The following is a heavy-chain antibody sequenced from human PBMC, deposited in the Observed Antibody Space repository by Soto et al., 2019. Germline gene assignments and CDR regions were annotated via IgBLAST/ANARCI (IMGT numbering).Heavy chain of an antibody. V-gene: IGHV3-23*01. J-gene: IGHJ4*02. CDR1: GFTFSSYA. Sequence: PGGSLRLSCAASGFTFSSYAMSWVRQAPGKGLEWVSAISGSGGSTYYADSVKGRFTISRDNSKNTLYLQMNSLRAEDTAVYYCAKDPLFTMVRGPHDYWGQGTLVTVSS. CDR2: ISGSGGST. CDR3: AKDPLFTMVRGPHDY. D-gene: IGHD3-10*01.